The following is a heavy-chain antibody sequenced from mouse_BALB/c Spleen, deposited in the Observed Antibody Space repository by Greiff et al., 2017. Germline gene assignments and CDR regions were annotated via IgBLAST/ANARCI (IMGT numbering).Heavy chain of an antibody. V-gene: IGHV1-63*01. CDR3: ARGGVLRPPYYFDY. Sequence: QVQLQQSGAELVRPGTSVKISCKASGYAFTNYWLGWVKQRPGHGLEWIGDIYPGSGNTYYNEKFKGKATLTADKSSSTAYMQLSSLTSEDSAVYFCARGGVLRPPYYFDYWGQGTTLTVSS. CDR1: GYAFTNYW. J-gene: IGHJ2*01. D-gene: IGHD1-2*01. CDR2: IYPGSGNT.